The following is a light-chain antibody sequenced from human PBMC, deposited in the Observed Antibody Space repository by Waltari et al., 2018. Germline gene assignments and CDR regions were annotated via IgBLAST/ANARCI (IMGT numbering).Light chain of an antibody. CDR2: GNN. Sequence: QSVLTQPPSVSAAPGRGVPIPGTGDIPKTGAGYDVHWYQQLPETSPKLLIYGNNNRPSGFPDRFSASRSGTSASLAITGLQAEDEADYYCQSFDGRRTLFGGGTKLTVL. J-gene: IGLJ2*01. CDR1: IPKTGAGYD. CDR3: QSFDGRRTL. V-gene: IGLV1-40*01.